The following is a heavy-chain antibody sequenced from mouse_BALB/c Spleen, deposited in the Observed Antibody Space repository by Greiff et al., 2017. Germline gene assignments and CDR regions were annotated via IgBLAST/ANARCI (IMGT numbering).Heavy chain of an antibody. Sequence: EVQRVESGGGLVQPGGSRKLSCAASGFTFSSFGMHWVRQAPEKGLEWVAYISSGSSTIYYADTVKGRFTISRDNPKNTLFLQMTSLRSEDTAMYYCAREDYYGLIDYWGQGTTLTVSS. CDR1: GFTFSSFG. D-gene: IGHD1-2*01. CDR2: ISSGSSTI. V-gene: IGHV5-17*02. CDR3: AREDYYGLIDY. J-gene: IGHJ2*01.